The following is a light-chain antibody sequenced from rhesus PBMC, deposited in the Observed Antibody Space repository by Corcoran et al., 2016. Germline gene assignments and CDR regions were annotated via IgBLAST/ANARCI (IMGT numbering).Light chain of an antibody. CDR2: GAS. CDR3: QQHKSKPGT. J-gene: IGKJ1*01. V-gene: IGKV1-25*01. Sequence: DIQMTQSPSSLSASVGDRVTITCRASQDISAYLAWYQQKQGKAPKLLIYGASTLLGGVPSKVSGMGSGIDVTLNLSSLQPEDLATYFCQQHKSKPGTFGQGTKVEIK. CDR1: QDISAY.